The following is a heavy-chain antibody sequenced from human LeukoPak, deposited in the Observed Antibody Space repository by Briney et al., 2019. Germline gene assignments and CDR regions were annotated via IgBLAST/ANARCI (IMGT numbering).Heavy chain of an antibody. CDR3: ARDRVGSGWPRPFYFEF. D-gene: IGHD6-19*01. CDR2: ISPNTGAT. CDR1: GYTFTGYS. V-gene: IGHV1-2*02. Sequence: ASVRVSCKPSGYTFTGYSIHWVRQAPGQRLEWLGWISPNTGATMFAHKFQDRVSMTRDTSIDTAYLELTSLTADDTALYYCARDRVGSGWPRPFYFEFWGQGTLVTVSS. J-gene: IGHJ4*02.